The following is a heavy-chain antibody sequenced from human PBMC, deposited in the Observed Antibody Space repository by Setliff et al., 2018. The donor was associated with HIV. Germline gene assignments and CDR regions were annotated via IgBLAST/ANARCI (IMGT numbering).Heavy chain of an antibody. CDR1: GFTFSSYN. J-gene: IGHJ4*02. Sequence: ETLSLSCAASGFTFSSYNMNWVRQAPGKGLEWVSSISSSSSYIYYADSVKGRFTISRDNAKNSLYLQMNSLRAEDTAVYYCARAYDDYDSDLDYWGQGTLVTVSS. V-gene: IGHV3-21*01. D-gene: IGHD4-17*01. CDR3: ARAYDDYDSDLDY. CDR2: ISSSSSYI.